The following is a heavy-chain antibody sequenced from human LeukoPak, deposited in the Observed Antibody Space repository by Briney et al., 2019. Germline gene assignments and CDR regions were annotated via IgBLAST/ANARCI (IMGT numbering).Heavy chain of an antibody. D-gene: IGHD1-1*01. J-gene: IGHJ4*02. CDR2: TYYRSKWYF. Sequence: SQTLSLTCVISGDSVSSNSAAWNWIRQSPSRGLEWLGRTYYRSKWYFDYAVSVKSRMTINPDTSKNQFSLQLNSVTPEDTAVYYCARGGSGTTVSLFAYWGQGILVTVSS. CDR3: ARGGSGTTVSLFAY. CDR1: GDSVSSNSAA. V-gene: IGHV6-1*01.